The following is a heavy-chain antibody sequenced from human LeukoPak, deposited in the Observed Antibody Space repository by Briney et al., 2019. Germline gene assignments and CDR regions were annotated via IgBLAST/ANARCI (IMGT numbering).Heavy chain of an antibody. CDR3: ARGSDDDILTGYYRFDP. CDR1: GGSISSYY. J-gene: IGHJ5*02. D-gene: IGHD3-9*01. CDR2: IYYSGST. V-gene: IGHV4-59*12. Sequence: SETLSLTCTVSGGSISSYYWSWIRQPPGKGLEWIGYIYYSGSTSYNPSLKSRVTISVDTSKNQFSLKLSSVTAADTAVYYCARGSDDDILTGYYRFDPWGQGTLVTVSS.